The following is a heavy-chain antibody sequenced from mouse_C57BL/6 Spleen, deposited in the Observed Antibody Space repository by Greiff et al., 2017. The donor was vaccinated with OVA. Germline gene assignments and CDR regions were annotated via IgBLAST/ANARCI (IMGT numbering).Heavy chain of an antibody. J-gene: IGHJ4*01. D-gene: IGHD1-1*02. V-gene: IGHV1-54*01. CDR3: ARSELWSYYYAMDY. CDR1: GYAFTNYL. CDR2: INPGSGGT. Sequence: QVQLQQSGAELVRPGTSVKVSCKASGYAFTNYLIAWVKQRPVPGLEWIGVINPGSGGTNYNEKFKGQATLTADKSSSTAYMQLSSLTSEDSAVYFCARSELWSYYYAMDYWGQGTSVTVSS.